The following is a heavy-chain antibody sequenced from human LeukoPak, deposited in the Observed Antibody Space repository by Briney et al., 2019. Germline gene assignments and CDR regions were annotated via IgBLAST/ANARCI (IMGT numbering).Heavy chain of an antibody. Sequence: GASVKVSCKASGYTSTSYGISWVRQAPGQGLEWMGWISAYNGNTNYAQKLQGRVTMTTDTSTSTAYMELRSLRSDDTAVYYCARGIIYYDSSGYDDYWGQGTLVTVSS. V-gene: IGHV1-18*01. J-gene: IGHJ4*02. CDR3: ARGIIYYDSSGYDDY. D-gene: IGHD3-22*01. CDR2: ISAYNGNT. CDR1: GYTSTSYG.